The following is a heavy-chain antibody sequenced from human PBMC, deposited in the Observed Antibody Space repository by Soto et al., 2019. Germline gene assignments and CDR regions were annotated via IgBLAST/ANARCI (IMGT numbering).Heavy chain of an antibody. CDR2: INPDSGDT. CDR3: VTSHTASPLSSYFVY. J-gene: IGHJ4*02. CDR1: GYTFTGYY. Sequence: ASVKVSCKASGYTFTGYYMHWVRQAPAQCLEWMGWINPDSGDTKFAQKFQGRVTMTRDTSITTAYMELTRLRSDDTAVYYCVTSHTASPLSSYFVYWGQGTLDTVSS. D-gene: IGHD6-6*01. V-gene: IGHV1-2*02.